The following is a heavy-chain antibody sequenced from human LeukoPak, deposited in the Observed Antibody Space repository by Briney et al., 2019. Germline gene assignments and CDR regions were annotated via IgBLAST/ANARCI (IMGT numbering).Heavy chain of an antibody. V-gene: IGHV5-51*01. Sequence: KNGESLKISCKGSGYSFTSYWIGWVRQMPGKGLEWMGIIYPGDSDTRYSPSFQGQVTISADKSISTAYLQWSSLKASDTAMYYCARLYSGYDSRYYYYYYMDVWGKGTTVTVSS. D-gene: IGHD5-12*01. CDR3: ARLYSGYDSRYYYYYYMDV. J-gene: IGHJ6*03. CDR1: GYSFTSYW. CDR2: IYPGDSDT.